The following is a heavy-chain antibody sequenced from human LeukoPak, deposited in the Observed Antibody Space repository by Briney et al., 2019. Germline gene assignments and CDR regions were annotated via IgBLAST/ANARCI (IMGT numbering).Heavy chain of an antibody. V-gene: IGHV4-59*01. CDR1: GGSISSYY. CDR3: ARMDYDFWSGSTNWFDP. J-gene: IGHJ5*02. D-gene: IGHD3-3*01. Sequence: SETLSLTCTVSGGSISSYYWSWIRQPPGKGLEWIGYIYYSGSTNYNPSLKSRVTISVDTSKNQSSLKLSSVTAADTAVYYCARMDYDFWSGSTNWFDPWGQGTLVTVSS. CDR2: IYYSGST.